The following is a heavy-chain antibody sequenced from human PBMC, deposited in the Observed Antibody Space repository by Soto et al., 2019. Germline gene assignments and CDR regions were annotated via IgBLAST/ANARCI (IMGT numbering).Heavy chain of an antibody. CDR1: GFTFSSFA. J-gene: IGHJ4*02. CDR3: AKGDIPNEY. V-gene: IGHV3-23*01. D-gene: IGHD5-12*01. CDR2: ISGSGVGT. Sequence: EVQLLESGGGLVQPGGSLRLSCAASGFTFSSFAMTWVRQAPGKGLEWVSTISGSGVGTYYADSVQGRFTISRDSSKNTLYLQMHSLRAEDTAVYYCAKGDIPNEYWGQGTLVTVSS.